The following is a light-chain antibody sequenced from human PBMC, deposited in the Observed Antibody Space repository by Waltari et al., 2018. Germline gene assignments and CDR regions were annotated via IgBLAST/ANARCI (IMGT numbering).Light chain of an antibody. V-gene: IGKV1-5*03. CDR1: RDIGTY. Sequence: DIQMKPSPTTLSASVGDRVTTCCRARRDIGTYLAWYQQKPGKAPNLLIYKSSILASGVPDRFSGSGSGTEFTLTITSLQPDDFATFYCQQYATYHTFGPGTKLEI. CDR3: QQYATYHT. J-gene: IGKJ2*01. CDR2: KSS.